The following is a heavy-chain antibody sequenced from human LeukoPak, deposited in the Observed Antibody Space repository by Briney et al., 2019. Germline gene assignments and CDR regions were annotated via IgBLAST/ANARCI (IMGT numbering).Heavy chain of an antibody. CDR2: IYHSGST. CDR3: ARAPAVAGTGWFDP. Sequence: SETLSLTCTVSGYSISSGYYWGWIRQPPGKGLEWIGSIYHSGSTYYNPSLKSRVTISVDTSKNQFSLKLSSVTAADTAVYYCARAPAVAGTGWFDPWGQGTLVTVSS. CDR1: GYSISSGYY. V-gene: IGHV4-38-2*02. J-gene: IGHJ5*02. D-gene: IGHD6-19*01.